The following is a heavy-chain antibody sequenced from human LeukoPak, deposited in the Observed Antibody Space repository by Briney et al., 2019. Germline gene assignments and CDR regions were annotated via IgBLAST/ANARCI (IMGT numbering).Heavy chain of an antibody. CDR1: GGSISSYY. D-gene: IGHD3-9*01. CDR3: ARGIRPRYYYYYYMDV. V-gene: IGHV4-59*12. J-gene: IGHJ6*03. Sequence: SETLSLTCTVSGGSISSYYWSWIRQPPGKGLEWIGYIYYSGSTNYNPSLKSRVTISVDTSKNQFSLKLSSVTAADTAVYYCARGIRPRYYYYYYMDVWGKGTTVTVSS. CDR2: IYYSGST.